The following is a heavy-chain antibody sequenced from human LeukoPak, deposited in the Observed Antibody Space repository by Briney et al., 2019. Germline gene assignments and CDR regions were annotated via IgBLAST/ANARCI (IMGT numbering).Heavy chain of an antibody. D-gene: IGHD3-3*01. CDR1: GFTFSSYE. J-gene: IGHJ3*02. CDR3: ARAGGWDFWSGSTHAFDI. CDR2: ISSSGGTI. V-gene: IGHV3-48*03. Sequence: GGSLRLSCAASGFTFSSYEMNWVRQAPGKGLEWVSYISSSGGTIYYADSVKGRFTISRDNAKNSLYLQMNSLRAEDTAVYYCARAGGWDFWSGSTHAFDIWGQGTMVTVSS.